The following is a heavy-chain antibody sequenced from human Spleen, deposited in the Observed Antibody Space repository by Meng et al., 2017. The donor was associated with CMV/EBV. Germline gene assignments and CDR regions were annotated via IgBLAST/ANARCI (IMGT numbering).Heavy chain of an antibody. V-gene: IGHV3-74*01. CDR2: INSDGSST. J-gene: IGHJ6*02. D-gene: IGHD4-11*01. Sequence: GESLKISCAASGFTFSSYWMHWVRQAPGKGLVWVSRINSDGSSTSYADSVKGRFTISRDNSKNTLYLQMNSLRAEDTAVYYCARMGYSNYFPYYYGMDVWGQGTTVTVSS. CDR3: ARMGYSNYFPYYYGMDV. CDR1: GFTFSSYW.